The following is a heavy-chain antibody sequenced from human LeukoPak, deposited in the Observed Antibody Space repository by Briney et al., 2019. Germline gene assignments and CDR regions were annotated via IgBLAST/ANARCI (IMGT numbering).Heavy chain of an antibody. D-gene: IGHD3-10*01. Sequence: ASVTVSCTASGGTFSSYAISWVRQAPGQGLEWMGGIIPIFGTANYAQKFQGRVTITADESTSTAYMELSSLRSEDTAVYYCATRSRWAPRGPFDYWGQGTLVTVSS. V-gene: IGHV1-69*13. CDR2: IIPIFGTA. CDR1: GGTFSSYA. CDR3: ATRSRWAPRGPFDY. J-gene: IGHJ4*02.